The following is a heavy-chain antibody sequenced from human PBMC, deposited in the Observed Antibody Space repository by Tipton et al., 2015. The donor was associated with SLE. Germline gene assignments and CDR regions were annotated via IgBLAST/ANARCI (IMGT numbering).Heavy chain of an antibody. D-gene: IGHD2-2*01. CDR3: ARDPLGSCSSTSCYPYFDY. CDR2: INPNSGGT. CDR1: GYTFTGYY. Sequence: QLVQSGAEVKKPGASVKVSCKASGYTFTGYYMHWVRQAPGQGLEWMGWINPNSGGTNYAQKFQGRVTMTRDTSISTAYMELSRLRSDDTAVYYCARDPLGSCSSTSCYPYFDYWGQGTLVTVSS. J-gene: IGHJ4*02. V-gene: IGHV1-2*02.